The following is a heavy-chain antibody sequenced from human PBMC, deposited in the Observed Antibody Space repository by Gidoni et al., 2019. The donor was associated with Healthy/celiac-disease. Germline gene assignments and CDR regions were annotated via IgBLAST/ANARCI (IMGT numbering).Heavy chain of an antibody. Sequence: QVQLVQSGAEVKKPGASVKVSCKASGYTFTSYGISWVRQAPGQGLEWMGWISAYNGNTNYAQKLQGRVTMTTDTSTSTAYMELRSLRSDDTAVYYCASHSLTYYDFWSGYYPPDYWGQGTLVTVSS. CDR2: ISAYNGNT. CDR3: ASHSLTYYDFWSGYYPPDY. J-gene: IGHJ4*02. V-gene: IGHV1-18*01. D-gene: IGHD3-3*01. CDR1: GYTFTSYG.